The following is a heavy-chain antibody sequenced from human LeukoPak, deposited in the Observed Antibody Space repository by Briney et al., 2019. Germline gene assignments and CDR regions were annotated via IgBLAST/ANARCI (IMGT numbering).Heavy chain of an antibody. J-gene: IGHJ3*02. CDR3: ARDIVVVPGAIGGAFDI. CDR1: GGSISSGGYY. CDR2: IHYSGST. V-gene: IGHV4-31*03. D-gene: IGHD2-2*01. Sequence: NPSETLSLTCTVSGGSISSGGYYWSWIRQHPGKGLEWIGYIHYSGSTEYNPSLKTRVTISLDTTKNQFSLNLNSVTAADTAVYYCARDIVVVPGAIGGAFDIWGQGTMVTVSS.